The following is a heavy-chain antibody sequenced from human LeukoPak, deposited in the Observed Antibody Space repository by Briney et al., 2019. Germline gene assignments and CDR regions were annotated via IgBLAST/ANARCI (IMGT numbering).Heavy chain of an antibody. V-gene: IGHV1-8*03. CDR3: ARGEMVVAATPLDY. CDR1: GYTFTSYD. Sequence: ASVKVSCKASGYTFTSYDINWARQATGQGLEWMGWMNPNSGNTGYAQKFQGRVTITRNTSISTAYMELSSLRSEDTAVYYCARGEMVVAATPLDYWGQGTLVTVSS. D-gene: IGHD2-15*01. CDR2: MNPNSGNT. J-gene: IGHJ4*02.